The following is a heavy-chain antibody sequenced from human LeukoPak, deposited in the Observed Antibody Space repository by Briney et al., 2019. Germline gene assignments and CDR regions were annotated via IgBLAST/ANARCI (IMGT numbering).Heavy chain of an antibody. V-gene: IGHV5-51*01. CDR2: IYPGDSDT. J-gene: IGHJ4*02. CDR3: ARHRGVAETSIDY. Sequence: GESLKISCKGSGYSSTSYWIGWVRQMPGKGLEWMGIIYPGDSDTRYSPSFQGQVTISADKSISTAYLQWSSLKASDTAMYYCARHRGVAETSIDYWGQGTLVTVSS. D-gene: IGHD6-13*01. CDR1: GYSSTSYW.